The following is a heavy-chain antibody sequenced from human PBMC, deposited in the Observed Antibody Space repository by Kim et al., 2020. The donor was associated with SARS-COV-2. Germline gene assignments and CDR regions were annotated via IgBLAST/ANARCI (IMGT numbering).Heavy chain of an antibody. Sequence: SETLSLTCTVSGGSISSYYWSWIRQPPGKGLEWIGYIYYSGSTNYNPSLKSRVTISVDTSKNQFSLKLSSVTAADTAVYYCARADPDFWSGYASGFDYWGQGTLVTVSS. CDR2: IYYSGST. J-gene: IGHJ4*02. CDR1: GGSISSYY. CDR3: ARADPDFWSGYASGFDY. V-gene: IGHV4-59*01. D-gene: IGHD3-3*01.